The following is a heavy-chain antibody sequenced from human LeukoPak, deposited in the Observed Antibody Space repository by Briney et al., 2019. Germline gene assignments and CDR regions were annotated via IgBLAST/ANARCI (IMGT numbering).Heavy chain of an antibody. Sequence: GGSLRLSCAASGFTFSAYAMSWVRQAPGEGLEWVSTISNGGGMTYYADSVKGRFTISRDNSKNTLYLQMNSLRADDTAVYYCAKYSGAAVNSWHFDLWGRGTLVTVSS. V-gene: IGHV3-23*01. J-gene: IGHJ2*01. CDR1: GFTFSAYA. CDR3: AKYSGAAVNSWHFDL. CDR2: ISNGGGMT. D-gene: IGHD1-26*01.